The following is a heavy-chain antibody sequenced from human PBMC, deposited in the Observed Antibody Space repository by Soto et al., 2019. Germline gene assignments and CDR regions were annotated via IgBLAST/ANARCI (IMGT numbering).Heavy chain of an antibody. CDR2: INAGNGNT. V-gene: IGHV1-3*05. D-gene: IGHD2-21*02. J-gene: IGHJ4*02. Sequence: QVQLVQSGAEEKKPGASAKVSCKASGYTFTSYAMHSVRQAPGQRLEWMGWINAGNGNTKYSQKFQGRVTITRDTSASTAYMELSSLRSEDTAVYYCARSIVVVTALDYWGQGTLVTVSS. CDR3: ARSIVVVTALDY. CDR1: GYTFTSYA.